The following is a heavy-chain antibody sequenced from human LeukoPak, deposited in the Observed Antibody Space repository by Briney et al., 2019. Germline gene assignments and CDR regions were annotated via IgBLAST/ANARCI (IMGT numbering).Heavy chain of an antibody. V-gene: IGHV4-34*01. CDR1: GGSFSGYY. Sequence: PSETLSLTCAVYGGSFSGYYWSWIRQPPGKGLEWIGEINHSGSTNYNPSLKSRVTTSVDTSKNQFSLKLSSVTAADTAVYYCARGRLRGYSYGHPMGYYYGMDVWGQGTTVTVSS. J-gene: IGHJ6*02. CDR3: ARGRLRGYSYGHPMGYYYGMDV. D-gene: IGHD5-18*01. CDR2: INHSGST.